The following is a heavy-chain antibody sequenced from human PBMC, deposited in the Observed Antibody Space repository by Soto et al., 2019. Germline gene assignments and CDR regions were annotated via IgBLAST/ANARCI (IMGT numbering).Heavy chain of an antibody. CDR3: ASGFSYGDRDY. Sequence: GESLISCKGSGYSFTSYWIGWVRQMPGKGLEWMGIIYPGDSDTRYSPSFQGQVTISADKSISTAYLQWSSLKASDTAMYYCASGFSYGDRDYWGQGTLVTVSS. V-gene: IGHV5-51*01. CDR1: GYSFTSYW. CDR2: IYPGDSDT. D-gene: IGHD4-17*01. J-gene: IGHJ4*02.